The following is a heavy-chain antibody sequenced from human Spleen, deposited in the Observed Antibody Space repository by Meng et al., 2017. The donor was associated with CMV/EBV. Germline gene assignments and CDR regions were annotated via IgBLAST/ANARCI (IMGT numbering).Heavy chain of an antibody. Sequence: GSLRLSCTVSGGSISSYYWSWIRQPPGKGLEWIGYIYYSGSTNYNPSLKSRVTISVDTSKNQFSLKLSSVTAADTAVYYCARFRGGTSPLDYWGQGTPVTVSS. CDR1: GGSISSYY. J-gene: IGHJ4*02. CDR3: ARFRGGTSPLDY. CDR2: IYYSGST. D-gene: IGHD3-10*01. V-gene: IGHV4-59*01.